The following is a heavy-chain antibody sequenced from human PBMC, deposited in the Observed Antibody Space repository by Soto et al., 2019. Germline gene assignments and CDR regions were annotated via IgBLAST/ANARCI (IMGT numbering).Heavy chain of an antibody. CDR3: AREPVAGTRGRGDWFDP. Sequence: QVQLVQSGAEVKKPGSSVKVSCKASGGTFSSYAISWVRQAPGQGLEWMGGIIPIFGTANYAQKFRGRVTITADESTSTAYMELSSVRSEDTAVYYCAREPVAGTRGRGDWFDPWGQGTLVTVSS. J-gene: IGHJ5*02. V-gene: IGHV1-69*01. CDR1: GGTFSSYA. CDR2: IIPIFGTA. D-gene: IGHD6-19*01.